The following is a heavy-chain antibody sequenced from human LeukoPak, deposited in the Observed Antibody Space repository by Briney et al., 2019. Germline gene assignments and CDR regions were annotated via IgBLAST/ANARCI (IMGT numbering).Heavy chain of an antibody. CDR1: GGSISSGSYH. D-gene: IGHD3-22*01. Sequence: PSQTLSLTCTVSGGSISSGSYHWSWIPQPAGKGPEWIGRIYTSGSTNYNPSLKSRITISVDTAKNQFSLKLSSVTAADTAVYYCARASYYYDSSGYKPYYYYYYMDVWGKGTTVTISS. CDR3: ARASYYYDSSGYKPYYYYYYMDV. CDR2: IYTSGST. V-gene: IGHV4-61*02. J-gene: IGHJ6*03.